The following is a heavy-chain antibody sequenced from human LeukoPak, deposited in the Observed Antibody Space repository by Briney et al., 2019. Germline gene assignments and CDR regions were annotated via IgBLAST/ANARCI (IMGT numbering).Heavy chain of an antibody. V-gene: IGHV3-23*01. Sequence: GGSLRLSCAASGFTFSSYAMAWVRQNPGKGLEWVSAISRSGDITEYADSVKGRFAISRDSSENALYLQLNSLRAEDTAVYYCTKTPGGNSLNLWFDFWGRGTLVAVS. CDR2: ISRSGDIT. D-gene: IGHD4-23*01. CDR3: TKTPGGNSLNLWFDF. CDR1: GFTFSSYA. J-gene: IGHJ4*02.